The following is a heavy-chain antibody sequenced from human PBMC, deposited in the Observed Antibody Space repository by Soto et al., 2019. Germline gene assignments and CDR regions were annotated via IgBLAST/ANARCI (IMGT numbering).Heavy chain of an antibody. CDR2: IYYSGST. J-gene: IGHJ6*02. V-gene: IGHV4-39*01. CDR1: GGSISSSSYY. CDR3: ARRGYHYYYGMEV. Sequence: SETLSLTCTVSGGSISSSSYYWGWVRQPPGKGLEWIGSIYYSGSTYYNPSLKSRVTISVDTSKNQFSLKLSSVTAADTAVYYCARRGYHYYYGMEVWGQGTTVPVSS.